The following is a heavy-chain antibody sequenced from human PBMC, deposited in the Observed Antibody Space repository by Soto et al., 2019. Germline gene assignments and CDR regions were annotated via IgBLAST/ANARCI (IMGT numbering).Heavy chain of an antibody. CDR1: GLTLSDYW. V-gene: IGHV3-7*03. J-gene: IGHJ4*02. CDR2: IRQDESEK. D-gene: IGHD1-26*01. Sequence: EVQLVESGGGLVQPGGSLRLSCAVSGLTLSDYWMSWVRQAPGNGLEWVANIRQDESEKNYADSVKGRFTISRDNAKSSVYLQMNSLRAEDTAVYYCTNDKFSGSYYVRGLTYYFEYWGQGTLVTVSS. CDR3: TNDKFSGSYYVRGLTYYFEY.